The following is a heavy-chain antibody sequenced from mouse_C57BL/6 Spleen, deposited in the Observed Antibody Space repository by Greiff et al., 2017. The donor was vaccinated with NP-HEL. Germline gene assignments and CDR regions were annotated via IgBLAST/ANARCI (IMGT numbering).Heavy chain of an antibody. CDR2: ISYDGSN. CDR1: GYSITSGYY. Sequence: EVQLKESGPGLVKPSQSLSLTCSVTGYSITSGYYWNWIRQFPGNKLEWMGYISYDGSNNYNPSLKNRISITRDTSKNQFFLKLNSVTTEDTATYYCARRGLEMDYWGQGTSVTVSS. CDR3: ARRGLEMDY. V-gene: IGHV3-6*01. J-gene: IGHJ4*01. D-gene: IGHD3-3*01.